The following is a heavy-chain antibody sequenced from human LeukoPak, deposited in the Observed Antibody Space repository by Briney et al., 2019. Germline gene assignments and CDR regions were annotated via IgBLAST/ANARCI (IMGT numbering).Heavy chain of an antibody. Sequence: PGRSLRLSCAASGFTFSSYGMHWVRQAPGKGLEWVAVIWYDGSNKYYADSVKGRFTISRDNSKNTLYLQMNSLRAEDTAVYYCARLWDSSGHELLRYFDLWGRGTLVTVSS. CDR2: IWYDGSNK. J-gene: IGHJ2*01. CDR3: ARLWDSSGHELLRYFDL. D-gene: IGHD3-22*01. V-gene: IGHV3-33*01. CDR1: GFTFSSYG.